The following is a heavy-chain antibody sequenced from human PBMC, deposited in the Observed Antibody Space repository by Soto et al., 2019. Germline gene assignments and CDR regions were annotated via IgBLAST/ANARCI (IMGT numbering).Heavy chain of an antibody. J-gene: IGHJ6*02. Sequence: PGESLKISCKGSGNSFTSFWLVWVRQMPGKGLEWMGSIYPGDSDTTYSPSFQGQVTISDDKSISTAYLQWSSLKASDTAMYYCARVVDDSSGWFPGYYYYAMDVWGQGTTVTVSS. CDR3: ARVVDDSSGWFPGYYYYAMDV. CDR2: IYPGDSDT. CDR1: GNSFTSFW. V-gene: IGHV5-51*01. D-gene: IGHD6-19*01.